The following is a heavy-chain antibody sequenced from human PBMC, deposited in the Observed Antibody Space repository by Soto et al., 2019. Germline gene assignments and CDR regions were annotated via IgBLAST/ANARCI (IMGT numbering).Heavy chain of an antibody. CDR3: ARGNIAAHDS. Sequence: GGSLRLSCAASGFTFNSYSMNWVRQAPGKGLEWVSSISWSSSYIYYGDSVKGRFTVSRDNAENSLYLQMNSLRAEDSAVYYCARGNIAAHDSWGQGTLVTVSS. CDR1: GFTFNSYS. CDR2: ISWSSSYI. V-gene: IGHV3-21*01. J-gene: IGHJ5*01. D-gene: IGHD6-13*01.